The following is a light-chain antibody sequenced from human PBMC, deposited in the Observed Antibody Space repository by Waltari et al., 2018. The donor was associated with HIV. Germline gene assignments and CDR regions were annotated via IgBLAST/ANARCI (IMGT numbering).Light chain of an antibody. V-gene: IGLV2-14*01. J-gene: IGLJ2*01. CDR1: TSDIGAYDY. CDR2: AVT. Sequence: QSALTQPASVSGSPGQSITISCTGTTSDIGAYDYVSWYQQSPGKAPQLLIYAVTERPSGFSSRFSVSKSGNTASLTISGLQAEDDGDYYCASYRTANILVFGGGTKLTVL. CDR3: ASYRTANILV.